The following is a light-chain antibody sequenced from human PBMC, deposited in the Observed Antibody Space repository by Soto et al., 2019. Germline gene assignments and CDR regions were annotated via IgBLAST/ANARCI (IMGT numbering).Light chain of an antibody. CDR3: RQGTHWPPYT. V-gene: IGKV2-30*01. Sequence: DVVMTQSPLSLPVTLGQPASISCRSSQSLAYSDGNTYLNWFQQRPGQSPRRLLYKVSNRDSGDPDRLSDSGSGTALTPTISRVEADDVGVYYCRQGTHWPPYTFGQGTELEIK. J-gene: IGKJ2*01. CDR2: KVS. CDR1: QSLAYSDGNTY.